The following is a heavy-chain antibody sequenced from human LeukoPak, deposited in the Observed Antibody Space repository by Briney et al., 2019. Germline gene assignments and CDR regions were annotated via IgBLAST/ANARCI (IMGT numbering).Heavy chain of an antibody. CDR2: INPNSGGT. CDR3: ARDGCTNGVCYFYYFDY. D-gene: IGHD2-8*01. V-gene: IGHV1-2*02. CDR1: GYTFTGYY. J-gene: IGHJ4*02. Sequence: WASVKVSCKASGYTFTGYYMHRVRQAPGQGLEWMGWINPNSGGTNYAQKFQGRVTMTRDTSISTAYMELRSLRSDDTAVYYCARDGCTNGVCYFYYFDYWGQGTLVTVSS.